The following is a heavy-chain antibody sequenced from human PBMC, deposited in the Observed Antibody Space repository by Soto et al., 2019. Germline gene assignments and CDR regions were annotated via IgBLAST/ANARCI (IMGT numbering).Heavy chain of an antibody. CDR1: GFAFSNYA. V-gene: IGHV3-23*01. D-gene: IGHD6-6*01. CDR2: ISTSIDAT. CDR3: AKDRTVAARNFDY. J-gene: IGHJ4*02. Sequence: GGSLRLSCAASGFAFSNYAMHWVRQAPGKGLEWVSSISTSIDATYYADSVKGRFTISRDDSKNTLYLQMNSLRAEDSAVYYCAKDRTVAARNFDYWGQGTQVTVSS.